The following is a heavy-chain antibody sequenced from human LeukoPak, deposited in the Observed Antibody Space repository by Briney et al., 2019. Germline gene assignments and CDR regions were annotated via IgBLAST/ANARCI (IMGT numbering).Heavy chain of an antibody. V-gene: IGHV3-30*18. Sequence: GGSLRLSCAASGFTFSSYGMHWVRQAPGNGLEWVAVISYDGSNKYYADSVKGRFTISRDNSKNTLYLQMNSLRAEDTAVYYCAKGSRIVVVVAADYWGQGTLVTVSS. D-gene: IGHD2-15*01. CDR3: AKGSRIVVVVAADY. J-gene: IGHJ4*02. CDR2: ISYDGSNK. CDR1: GFTFSSYG.